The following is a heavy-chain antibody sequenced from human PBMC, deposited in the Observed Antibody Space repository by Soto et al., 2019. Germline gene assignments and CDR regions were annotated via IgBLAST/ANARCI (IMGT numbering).Heavy chain of an antibody. CDR3: ARQYGVDPANGWFDP. Sequence: GESLKISCKASGYSFATYWLCWVRQMPRKGLEWMGIIYHGDSDTMYSPSFQGQVIISADLSSTTTYLQWRSLKASDTAIYYCARQYGVDPANGWFDPWGQGTLVTVSS. J-gene: IGHJ5*02. D-gene: IGHD4-17*01. CDR1: GYSFATYW. V-gene: IGHV5-51*01. CDR2: IYHGDSDT.